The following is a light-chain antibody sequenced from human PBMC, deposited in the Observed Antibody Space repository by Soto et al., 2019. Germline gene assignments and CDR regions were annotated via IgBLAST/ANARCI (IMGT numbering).Light chain of an antibody. Sequence: AIQMTQSPSSLSASVGDRVTITCRASQGIRNDLGWYQQKPGKAPKLLIYAASSLQSGVPSRFSGSGSGTDFNLTISSLQPEDFATYYYLQDYNYPRTFGQGTKVEIK. V-gene: IGKV1-6*01. CDR3: LQDYNYPRT. J-gene: IGKJ1*01. CDR1: QGIRND. CDR2: AAS.